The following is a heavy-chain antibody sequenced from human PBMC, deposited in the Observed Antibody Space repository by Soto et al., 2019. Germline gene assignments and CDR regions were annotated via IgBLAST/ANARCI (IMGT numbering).Heavy chain of an antibody. J-gene: IGHJ4*02. V-gene: IGHV3-23*01. CDR2: FRSGGDVVTT. D-gene: IGHD3-10*01. CDR3: AKKVNSGSGSQFFDY. Sequence: EVQLLESGGGLVQPGGSLRLSCAASGFTFSSYSMSWVRQAPGKGLEWGSGFRSGGDVVTTYYADSVRGRFTISRDNSKNTLFLQMNSLRAENTEIYYCAKKVNSGSGSQFFDYWGQGTLVTVSS. CDR1: GFTFSSYS.